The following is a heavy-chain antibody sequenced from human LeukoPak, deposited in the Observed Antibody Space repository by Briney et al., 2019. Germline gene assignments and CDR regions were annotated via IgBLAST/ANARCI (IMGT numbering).Heavy chain of an antibody. CDR2: IYYSGST. J-gene: IGHJ4*02. D-gene: IGHD6-13*01. CDR3: ARVSAAAPYYFDY. V-gene: IGHV4-61*08. CDR1: GGSIASDDNY. Sequence: SQTLSLTCTVSGGSIASDDNYWGWIRQHPGKGLEWIGYIYYSGSTNYNPSLKSRVTISVDTSKNQFSLKLSSVTAADTAVYYCARVSAAAPYYFDYWGQGTLVTASS.